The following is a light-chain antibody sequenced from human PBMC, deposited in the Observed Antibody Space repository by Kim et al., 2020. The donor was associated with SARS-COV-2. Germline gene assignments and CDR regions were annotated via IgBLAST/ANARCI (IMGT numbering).Light chain of an antibody. V-gene: IGLV6-57*03. CDR2: EDN. CDR3: QSYDSSNLWV. J-gene: IGLJ3*02. CDR1: SGSIARNY. Sequence: TVTLSRPRSSGSIARNYVQWDQQRPGSAPTTVIYEDNHRPSGVPDRFSGSIDSSSNSASLTISGLKTEDGADYYCQSYDSSNLWVFGGGTQLTVL.